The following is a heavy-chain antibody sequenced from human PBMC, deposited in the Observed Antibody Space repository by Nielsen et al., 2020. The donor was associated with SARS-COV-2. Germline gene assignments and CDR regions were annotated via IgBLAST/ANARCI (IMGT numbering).Heavy chain of an antibody. CDR3: ATWLQKGGALFDS. Sequence: GGSLRLSCVASGFTFSGSAMHWVRQASGKGLEWLGRIRSYANEYATAYAASVKGRFTISRDDSKNTAYLQMNSLKTEDTAVYYCATWLQKGGALFDSWGQGTLVTVSS. J-gene: IGHJ4*02. V-gene: IGHV3-73*01. D-gene: IGHD5-18*01. CDR2: IRSYANEYAT. CDR1: GFTFSGSA.